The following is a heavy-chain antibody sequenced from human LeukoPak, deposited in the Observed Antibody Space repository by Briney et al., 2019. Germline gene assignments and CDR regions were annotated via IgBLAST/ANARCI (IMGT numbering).Heavy chain of an antibody. CDR2: IKSKTDGGTT. V-gene: IGHV3-15*01. CDR1: GFTFSNAW. J-gene: IGHJ4*02. Sequence: GGSLRLSCAASGFTFSNAWMSWVRQAPGKGLEWVGRIKSKTDGGTTDYAAPVKGRFTISRDDSKNTLYLQMNSLKTEDTAVYYCTTDSWYDSSGYYYTWGYWGQGTLVTVSS. CDR3: TTDSWYDSSGYYYTWGY. D-gene: IGHD3-22*01.